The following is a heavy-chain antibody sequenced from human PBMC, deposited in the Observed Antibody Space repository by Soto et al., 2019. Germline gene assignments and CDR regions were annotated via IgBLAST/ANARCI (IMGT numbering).Heavy chain of an antibody. CDR2: VYHSGST. Sequence: SETLSLTCAVSGGSISSSNWWSWVRQPPGKGLEWIGEVYHSGSTNCNPSLKSRVTIPIDKSKNQFSLRLTSMTAADTAVYYCAVPGAGDFDYWSQGTLVTVSS. CDR1: GGSISSSNW. J-gene: IGHJ4*02. V-gene: IGHV4-4*02. CDR3: AVPGAGDFDY. D-gene: IGHD6-13*01.